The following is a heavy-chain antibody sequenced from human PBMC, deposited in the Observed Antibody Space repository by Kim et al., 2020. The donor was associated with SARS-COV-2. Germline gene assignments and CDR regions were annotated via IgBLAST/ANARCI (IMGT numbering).Heavy chain of an antibody. CDR2: INHSGST. J-gene: IGHJ6*02. CDR1: GGSFSGYY. V-gene: IGHV4-34*01. Sequence: SETLSLTCAVYGGSFSGYYWSWIRQPPGKGLEWIGEINHSGSTNYNPSLKSRVTISVDTSKNQFSLKLSSVTAADTAVYYCARDVTVTTSDYYYYGMDVWGQGTTVTVSS. D-gene: IGHD4-4*01. CDR3: ARDVTVTTSDYYYYGMDV.